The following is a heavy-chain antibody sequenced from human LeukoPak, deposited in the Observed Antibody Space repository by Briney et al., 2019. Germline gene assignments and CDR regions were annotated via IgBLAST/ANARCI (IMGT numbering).Heavy chain of an antibody. Sequence: PGGSLRLSCVVSGFTFSNYALSWVRQAPGKGLVWVSRINSDGSSTSYADSVKGRFTISRDNAKNSLYLQMNSLRAEDTAVYYCARLGARQILEYWGQGTLVTVSS. V-gene: IGHV3-74*01. CDR1: GFTFSNYA. CDR3: ARLGARQILEY. D-gene: IGHD4-17*01. CDR2: INSDGSST. J-gene: IGHJ4*02.